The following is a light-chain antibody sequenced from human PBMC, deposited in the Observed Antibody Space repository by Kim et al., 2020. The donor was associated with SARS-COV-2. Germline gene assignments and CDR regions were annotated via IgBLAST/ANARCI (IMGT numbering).Light chain of an antibody. CDR3: QAWDTTVV. J-gene: IGLJ2*01. CDR1: QLGDKY. V-gene: IGLV3-1*01. Sequence: VSGSPGQTASITCSGDQLGDKYVCWYQQKPGQSPVLVIYQDKNRPSGIPERFSGSNSGNTATLTISGTQAMDEADYYCQAWDTTVVFGGGTQLTVL. CDR2: QDK.